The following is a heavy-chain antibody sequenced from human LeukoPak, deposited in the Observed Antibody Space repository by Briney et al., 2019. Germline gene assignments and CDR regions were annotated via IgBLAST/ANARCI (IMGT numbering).Heavy chain of an antibody. CDR3: ARSNVDTAMFYYYYYMDV. D-gene: IGHD5-18*01. Sequence: SETLSLTCTVSGGSITNYYWSWIRQPPGKGLEWIGYIHYSGSTNYNPSLKSRVTISVDTSKNQFSLKLSSVTAADTAVYYCARSNVDTAMFYYYYYMDVWGKGTTVTISS. CDR2: IHYSGST. V-gene: IGHV4-59*08. J-gene: IGHJ6*03. CDR1: GGSITNYY.